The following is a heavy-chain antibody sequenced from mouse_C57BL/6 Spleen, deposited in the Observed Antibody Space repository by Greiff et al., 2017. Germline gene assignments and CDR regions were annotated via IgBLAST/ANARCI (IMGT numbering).Heavy chain of an antibody. D-gene: IGHD4-1*01. CDR1: GFTFSSYA. J-gene: IGHJ4*01. Sequence: EVKLMESGGGLVKPGGSLKLSCAASGFTFSSYAMSWVRQTPEKRLEWVATISDGGSYTYYPDNVKGRFTISRDNAKNNLYLQMSHLKSEDTAMYYCARDRGLTGSYYYAMDYWGQGTSVTVSS. V-gene: IGHV5-4*01. CDR2: ISDGGSYT. CDR3: ARDRGLTGSYYYAMDY.